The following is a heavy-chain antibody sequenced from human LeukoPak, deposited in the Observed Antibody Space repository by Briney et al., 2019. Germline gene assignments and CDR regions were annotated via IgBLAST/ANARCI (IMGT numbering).Heavy chain of an antibody. CDR2: ISAYNGNT. CDR1: GYTFTSYG. J-gene: IGHJ1*01. CDR3: ARGPRGIAVAGTFQH. D-gene: IGHD6-19*01. V-gene: IGHV1-18*01. Sequence: ASVKVSCKASGYTFTSYGISWVPQAPGQGLEWMGWISAYNGNTNYAQKLQGRVTMTTDTSTSTAYMELRSLRSDDTAVYYCARGPRGIAVAGTFQHWGQGTLVTVSS.